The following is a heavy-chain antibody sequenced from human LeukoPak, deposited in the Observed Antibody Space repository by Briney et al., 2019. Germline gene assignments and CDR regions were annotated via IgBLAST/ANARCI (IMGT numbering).Heavy chain of an antibody. V-gene: IGHV4-4*07. Sequence: PSETLSLTCTVSGGSISSYYWSWIRQPAGKGLEWIGRIHTSGNTDYNPSLKSRVTMSVDTSKNQFSLKLSSVTAADTAVYYCARGPYGSGSYSLYWGQGTLVTVSS. D-gene: IGHD3-10*01. CDR3: ARGPYGSGSYSLY. J-gene: IGHJ4*02. CDR1: GGSISSYY. CDR2: IHTSGNT.